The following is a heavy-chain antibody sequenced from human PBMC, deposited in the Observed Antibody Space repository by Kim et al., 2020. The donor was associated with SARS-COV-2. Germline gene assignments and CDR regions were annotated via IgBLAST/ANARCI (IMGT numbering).Heavy chain of an antibody. CDR3: ARAPSGTLTPYYFDC. J-gene: IGHJ4*02. Sequence: GESLKISCTASGYSFTNYWIGWVRQMPGKGLEWMGIIYPGDSDTKYSPSFQGQVTISADESLSTGYLQWRSMKASDTATYYCARAPSGTLTPYYFDCWGQRNLVTVSS. D-gene: IGHD1-26*01. CDR1: GYSFTNYW. V-gene: IGHV5-51*01. CDR2: IYPGDSDT.